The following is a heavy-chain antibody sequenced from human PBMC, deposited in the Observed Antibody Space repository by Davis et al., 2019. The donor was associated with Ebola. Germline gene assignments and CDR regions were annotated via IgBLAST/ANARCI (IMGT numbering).Heavy chain of an antibody. V-gene: IGHV4-59*12. D-gene: IGHD3-10*01. CDR1: GGSISSYY. CDR2: IYHSGST. CDR3: ASLWFGELLFYY. J-gene: IGHJ4*02. Sequence: SETLSLTCTVSGGSISSYYWSWIRQPPGKGLEWIGYIYHSGSTYYNPSLKSRVTISVDRSKNQFSLKLSSVTAADTAVYYCASLWFGELLFYYWGQGTLVTVSS.